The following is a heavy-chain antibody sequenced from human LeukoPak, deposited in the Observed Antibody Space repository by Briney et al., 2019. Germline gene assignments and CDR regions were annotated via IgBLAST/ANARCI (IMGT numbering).Heavy chain of an antibody. J-gene: IGHJ4*02. CDR1: GFTLRSYG. V-gene: IGHV3-23*01. CDR2: ISGSGGGI. D-gene: IGHD3-9*01. Sequence: GGSLRLSCAASGFTLRSYGMRWVRQAPRKGLEGVAGISGSGGGIYYEDSAQGRFTISRDNSQNMLYLQMNSLRADDTAVYFCEKGGKYFDGFFDSWGQGTQVTVSS. CDR3: EKGGKYFDGFFDS.